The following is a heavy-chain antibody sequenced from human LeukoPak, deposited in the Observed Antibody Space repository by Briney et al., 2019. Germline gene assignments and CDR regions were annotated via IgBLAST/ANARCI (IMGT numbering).Heavy chain of an antibody. Sequence: TGGSLRLSCAASGFTFSSHWMSWVRQAPGKGLEGVANIKQDGSEKFYVDSVKGRFTISRDNAKNSLYLQMNTLRAEDPAVYYCARFRQNAFDFWGQGTMVTVSS. CDR1: GFTFSSHW. CDR2: IKQDGSEK. V-gene: IGHV3-7*05. J-gene: IGHJ3*01. CDR3: ARFRQNAFDF.